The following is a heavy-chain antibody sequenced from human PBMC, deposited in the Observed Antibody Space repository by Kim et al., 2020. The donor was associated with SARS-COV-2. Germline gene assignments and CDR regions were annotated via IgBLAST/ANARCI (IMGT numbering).Heavy chain of an antibody. CDR3: AREKGSVPAATTEWANWFDP. Sequence: SETLSLTCTVSGGSISSGGYYWSWIRQHPGKGLEWIGYIYYSGSTYYNPSLKSRVTISVDTSKNQFSLKLSSVTAADTAVYYCAREKGSVPAATTEWANWFDPWGQGTLVTVSS. V-gene: IGHV4-31*03. D-gene: IGHD2-2*01. J-gene: IGHJ5*02. CDR2: IYYSGST. CDR1: GGSISSGGYY.